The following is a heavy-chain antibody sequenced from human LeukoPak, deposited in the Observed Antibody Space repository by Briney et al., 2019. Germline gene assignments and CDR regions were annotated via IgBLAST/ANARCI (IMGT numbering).Heavy chain of an antibody. V-gene: IGHV4-61*02. Sequence: PSETLSLTCTVSGGSVSSGSYYWSWIRQPAGKGLEWFGRTYTSGITNYNPSLKSRVTISVDTSKNQFSLKLSSVTAADTAVYYCARVTDFWSGWNAFDIWGQGTMVTVSS. J-gene: IGHJ3*02. CDR2: TYTSGIT. CDR1: GGSVSSGSYY. D-gene: IGHD3-3*01. CDR3: ARVTDFWSGWNAFDI.